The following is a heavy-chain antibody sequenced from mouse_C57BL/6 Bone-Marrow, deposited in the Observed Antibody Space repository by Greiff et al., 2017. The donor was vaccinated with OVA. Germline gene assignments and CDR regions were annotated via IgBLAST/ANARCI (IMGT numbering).Heavy chain of an antibody. D-gene: IGHD3-3*01. V-gene: IGHV10-3*01. J-gene: IGHJ3*01. Sequence: DVKLQESGGGLVQPTGSLKLSCAASGFTFNTYAMPWVSQAPGKGLEWVARIRSKSSNYATYYAASVKDRFTISRDESQSKLYLQMNNLKTEDTDMYDCVRGGTSFAYWGQGTLVTVSA. CDR1: GFTFNTYA. CDR2: IRSKSSNYAT. CDR3: VRGGTSFAY.